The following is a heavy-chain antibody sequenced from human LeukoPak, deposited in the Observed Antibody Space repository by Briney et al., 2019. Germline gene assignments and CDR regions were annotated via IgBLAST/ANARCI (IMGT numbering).Heavy chain of an antibody. CDR2: ISARNNQT. CDR1: GYTFSGYG. J-gene: IGHJ2*01. CDR3: ARVDDLGSGWARSFDL. Sequence: ASVKVSCKASGYTFSGYGISWVRQAPGQGLKWMGWISARNNQTKYAQSLQDRITMTIEKATSTVYMELRSLRLDDTAIYYCARVDDLGSGWARSFDLWGRGTLVTVSA. V-gene: IGHV1-18*01. D-gene: IGHD6-19*01.